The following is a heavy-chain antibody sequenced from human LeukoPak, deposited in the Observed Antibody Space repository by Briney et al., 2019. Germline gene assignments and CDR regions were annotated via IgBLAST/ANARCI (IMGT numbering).Heavy chain of an antibody. V-gene: IGHV1-24*01. Sequence: ASVKVSCKVSGYTLTELSMHWVRQAPGKGLEWMGGFDPEDGETIYAQKFQGRVTMTEDTSTDTAYMELSSLRFEDTAVYYCATEGVEGIVVVPALGYWGQGTLVTVSS. CDR2: FDPEDGET. J-gene: IGHJ4*02. CDR3: ATEGVEGIVVVPALGY. D-gene: IGHD2-2*01. CDR1: GYTLTELS.